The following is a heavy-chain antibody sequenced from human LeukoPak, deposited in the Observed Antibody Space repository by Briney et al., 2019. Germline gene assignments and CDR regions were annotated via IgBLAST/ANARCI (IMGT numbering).Heavy chain of an antibody. Sequence: SETLSLTCTVSGDSISGYYWSWIRQPPGKGLEWIGYIYYSGSINYNPSLKSRVTMSVDTSKNQFSLKLTSVTAADTAVYYCARRFVGYDSSWGASDIWGQGTMVTVSS. V-gene: IGHV4-59*08. CDR1: GDSISGYY. J-gene: IGHJ3*02. CDR2: IYYSGSI. D-gene: IGHD3-22*01. CDR3: ARRFVGYDSSWGASDI.